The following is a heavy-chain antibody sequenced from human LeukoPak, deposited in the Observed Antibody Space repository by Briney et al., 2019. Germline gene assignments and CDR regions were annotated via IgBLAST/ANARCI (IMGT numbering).Heavy chain of an antibody. CDR1: GYAFTGYY. CDR2: MNPNSRGT. CDR3: ARPQGPADAFDI. V-gene: IGHV1-2*02. Sequence: ASVKVSCKASGYAFTGYYLHWVRQVPGQGLEWMGWMNPNSRGTSHAQKFQGRVTMTSDTSISTAYMELSRLRSDDTAVYYCARPQGPADAFDIWGQGTMVSVSS. J-gene: IGHJ3*02.